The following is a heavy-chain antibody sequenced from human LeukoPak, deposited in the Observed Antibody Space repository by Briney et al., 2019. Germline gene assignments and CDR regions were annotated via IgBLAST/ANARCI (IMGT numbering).Heavy chain of an antibody. CDR1: GGSLSGYY. D-gene: IGHD3-10*01. CDR2: INHSGST. Sequence: SETLSLTCAVYGGSLSGYYWSWIRQPPGKGLEWIGEINHSGSTDYHPSLKSRVTISVDTSKNQLSLKLSSVTAADTAVYYCARTIPTYYYGSGSDRPRSPNNWFDPWGQGTLVTVSS. V-gene: IGHV4-34*01. J-gene: IGHJ5*02. CDR3: ARTIPTYYYGSGSDRPRSPNNWFDP.